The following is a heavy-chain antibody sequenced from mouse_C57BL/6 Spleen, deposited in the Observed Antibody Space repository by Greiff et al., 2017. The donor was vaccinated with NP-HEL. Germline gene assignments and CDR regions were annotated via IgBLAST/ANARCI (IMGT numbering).Heavy chain of an antibody. Sequence: QVQLQQPGAELVMPGASVKLSCKASGYTFTSYWMHWVKQRPGQGLEWIGEIDPSDSYTNYNQKFKGKSTLTVDKSSSTAYMQLSSLTSEDSAVYYCARSGATVTPDYWGRGTTLTVSS. V-gene: IGHV1-69*01. CDR3: ARSGATVTPDY. D-gene: IGHD1-1*01. CDR2: IDPSDSYT. CDR1: GYTFTSYW. J-gene: IGHJ2*01.